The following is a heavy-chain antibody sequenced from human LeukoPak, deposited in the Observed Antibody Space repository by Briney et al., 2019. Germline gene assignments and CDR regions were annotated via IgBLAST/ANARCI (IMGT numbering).Heavy chain of an antibody. CDR3: ARSYSNHLYGMDV. D-gene: IGHD4-11*01. J-gene: IGHJ6*02. CDR1: GFTVSSYY. CDR2: IYSGGST. Sequence: GGSLRLSCAASGFTVSSYYMTWVRQAPGKGLEWVSVIYSGGSTYYADSVKGRVAISRDNSNNTVFLQMNIVRAEDTAVYYCARSYSNHLYGMDVWGQGTTVTVSS. V-gene: IGHV3-66*01.